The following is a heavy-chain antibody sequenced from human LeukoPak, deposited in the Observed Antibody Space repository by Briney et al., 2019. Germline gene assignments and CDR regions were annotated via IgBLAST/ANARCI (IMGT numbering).Heavy chain of an antibody. CDR3: ARGREDYYDSSGYYRPPLDY. J-gene: IGHJ4*02. Sequence: ASETLSLTCAVYGGSFSGYYWSWIRQPPGKGLEWIGEINHSGSTNYNPSLKSRVTISVDTSKNQFSLELSSVTAADTAVYYCARGREDYYDSSGYYRPPLDYWGQGTLVTVSS. D-gene: IGHD3-22*01. CDR1: GGSFSGYY. V-gene: IGHV4-34*01. CDR2: INHSGST.